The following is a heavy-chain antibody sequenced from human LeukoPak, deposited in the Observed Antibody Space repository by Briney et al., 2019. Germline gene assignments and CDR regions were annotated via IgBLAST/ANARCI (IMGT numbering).Heavy chain of an antibody. CDR1: GGSISSGGYY. D-gene: IGHD1-1*01. Sequence: SQTLSLTCTVSGGSISSGGYYWSWIRQPPGKGLEWIGEINHSGSTNYNPSLKSRVTISVDTSKNQFSLKLSSVTAADTAVYYCAGSTGPLDYWGQGTLVTVSS. V-gene: IGHV4-31*03. CDR2: INHSGST. CDR3: AGSTGPLDY. J-gene: IGHJ4*02.